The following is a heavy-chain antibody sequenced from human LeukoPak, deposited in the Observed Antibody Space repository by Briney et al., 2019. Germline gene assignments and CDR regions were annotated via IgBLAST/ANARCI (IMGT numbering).Heavy chain of an antibody. CDR1: GGSISSGSYY. CDR3: ARHVDAFDI. V-gene: IGHV4-61*02. Sequence: SQTLSLTCTVSGGSISSGSYYWSWIRQPAGKGLEWIGRIYTSGSTNYNPSLKSRVTISVDTSKNQFSLKLSSVTAADTAVYYCARHVDAFDIWGQGTMVTVSS. J-gene: IGHJ3*02. CDR2: IYTSGST.